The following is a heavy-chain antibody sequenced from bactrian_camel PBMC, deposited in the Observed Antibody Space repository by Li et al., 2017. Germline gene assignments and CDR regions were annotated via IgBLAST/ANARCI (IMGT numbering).Heavy chain of an antibody. J-gene: IGHJ4*01. D-gene: IGHD6*01. Sequence: HVQLVESGGGSVQTGGSLRLSCTASPYTYTASSYCMAWFRQAPGKEREVVATINGGGGATFYADSVRGRFTISKDSDKNTLYLQMNSLKPEDTAMYYCAADPPVRRCGSSWEGYSFGRWGQGTQVTVS. CDR1: PYTYTASSYC. CDR3: AADPPVRRCGSSWEGYSFGR. CDR2: INGGGGAT. V-gene: IGHV3S1*01.